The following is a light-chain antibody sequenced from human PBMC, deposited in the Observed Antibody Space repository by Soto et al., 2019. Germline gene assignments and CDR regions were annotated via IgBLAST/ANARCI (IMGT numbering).Light chain of an antibody. Sequence: DIHLTQSPSTLSASVADRITITSRASQGISRWLAWYQQKPGKAPKLLIYTTSSLESGVPSRFSGSGSGTEFTLTISSLQPDDFATYYCQHYKDYSWTFGQGTKVEIK. CDR1: QGISRW. CDR2: TTS. V-gene: IGKV1-5*03. CDR3: QHYKDYSWT. J-gene: IGKJ1*01.